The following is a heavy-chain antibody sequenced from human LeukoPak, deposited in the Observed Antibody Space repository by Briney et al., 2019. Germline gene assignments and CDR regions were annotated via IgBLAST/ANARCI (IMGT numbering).Heavy chain of an antibody. D-gene: IGHD3-16*01. CDR1: GFTFSTYG. J-gene: IGHJ6*03. V-gene: IGHV3-30*18. Sequence: PGGSLRLSRAASGFTFSTYGMHWVRQAPGKGLEWVAVISYDGSKKHYADSVKGRFTISRDNSKNTVYLQMNSLRAEDTAVYYCAKGLGSLGAGGMDVWGRGTTVTVSS. CDR3: AKGLGSLGAGGMDV. CDR2: ISYDGSKK.